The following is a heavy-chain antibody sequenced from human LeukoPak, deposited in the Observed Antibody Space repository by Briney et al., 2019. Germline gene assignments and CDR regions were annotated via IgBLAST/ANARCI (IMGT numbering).Heavy chain of an antibody. J-gene: IGHJ5*02. CDR2: IYTSGST. V-gene: IGHV4-4*07. D-gene: IGHD2-8*01. CDR3: ARHYTSGFNYFDP. CDR1: GGSISSYY. Sequence: KPSGTLSLTCTVSGGSISSYYWSWIRQPAGKGLEWIGRIYTSGSTNYNPSLKNRVTMSVDTSKNQFSLKLSSVTAADTAVYYCARHYTSGFNYFDPWGQGTLVTVSS.